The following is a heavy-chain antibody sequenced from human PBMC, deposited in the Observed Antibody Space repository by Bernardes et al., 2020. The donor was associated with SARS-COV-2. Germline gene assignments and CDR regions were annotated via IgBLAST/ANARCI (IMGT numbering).Heavy chain of an antibody. J-gene: IGHJ4*02. D-gene: IGHD2-15*01. CDR2: IHHSGNT. CDR3: ARSTRWSRYDY. Sequence: SETLSLTCAVYGASFSDSYWSWIRQPPGKGLEWIGDIHHSGNTNYNPSLKSRVTISLGTSKNHFSLRMSSVTAADTAIYYCARSTRWSRYDYWGQGTLVTVSS. V-gene: IGHV4-34*01. CDR1: GASFSDSY.